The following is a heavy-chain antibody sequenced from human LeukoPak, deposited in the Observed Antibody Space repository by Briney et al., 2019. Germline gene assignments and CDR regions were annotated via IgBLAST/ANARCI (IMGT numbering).Heavy chain of an antibody. D-gene: IGHD5-12*01. CDR1: GFTFDDYA. Sequence: QGGGSLILSCAASGFTFDDYAMHWVRQAPGKGLEWVSGISWNSGSIGYADSVKGRFTISRDNAKNSLYLQMNSLRAEDTALYYCARDSGYGFGGGYFDYWGQGTLVTVSS. CDR3: ARDSGYGFGGGYFDY. V-gene: IGHV3-9*01. CDR2: ISWNSGSI. J-gene: IGHJ4*02.